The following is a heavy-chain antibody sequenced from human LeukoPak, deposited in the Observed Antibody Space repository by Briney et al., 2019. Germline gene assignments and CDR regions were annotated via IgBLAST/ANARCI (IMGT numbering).Heavy chain of an antibody. D-gene: IGHD4-23*01. J-gene: IGHJ4*02. CDR1: EFSLINAW. V-gene: IGHV3-15*01. CDR3: TTVIMGTPKDDY. CDR2: IRSEAGGGTL. Sequence: GGSLRLSCAASEFSLINAWMSWVRQAPGKGLEWVGRIRSEAGGGTLDYAALVKGRFTISSDASKNTLYLQMNSLKTEDTAVYYCTTVIMGTPKDDYWGQGTLVTVSS.